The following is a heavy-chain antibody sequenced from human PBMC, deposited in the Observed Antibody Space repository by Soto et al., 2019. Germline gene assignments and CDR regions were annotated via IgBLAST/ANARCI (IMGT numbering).Heavy chain of an antibody. D-gene: IGHD6-19*01. J-gene: IGHJ4*02. CDR1: GFTLTTYS. CDR3: ARGAVTGTSLFDY. Sequence: PGGSLRLSCAVSGFTLTTYSMNWVRQAPGKGPEWISFINKNGFTIYYADSVKGRFTISRDYAKNSLYLQMDSLRHEDTAVYYCARGAVTGTSLFDYWGLGTLVTVSS. CDR2: INKNGFTI. V-gene: IGHV3-48*02.